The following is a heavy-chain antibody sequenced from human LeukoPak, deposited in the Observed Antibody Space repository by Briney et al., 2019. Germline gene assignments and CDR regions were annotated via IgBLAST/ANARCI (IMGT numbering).Heavy chain of an antibody. CDR1: GYTFTSYG. J-gene: IGHJ4*02. CDR3: ARDESIIAVAANIDY. D-gene: IGHD6-19*01. V-gene: IGHV1-18*01. CDR2: ISAYNGNT. Sequence: ASVKVSCKASGYTFTSYGISWVRQAPGQGLEWMGWISAYNGNTNHAQKLQGRVTMTTDTSTSTAYMELRSLRSDDTAVYYCARDESIIAVAANIDYWGQGTLVTVSS.